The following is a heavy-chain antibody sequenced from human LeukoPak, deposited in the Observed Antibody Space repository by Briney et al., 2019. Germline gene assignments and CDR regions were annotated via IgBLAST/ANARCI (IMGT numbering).Heavy chain of an antibody. CDR3: ATRSYSSGWYDREFDY. D-gene: IGHD6-19*01. J-gene: IGHJ4*02. CDR2: ISGSGGST. CDR1: GFTFSSYA. V-gene: IGHV3-23*01. Sequence: AGGSLRLSCAASGFTFSSYAMSWVRQAPGKGLEWVSAISGSGGSTYYADSVKGRFTISRDNSKNTLYLQMSSLRAEDTAVYYCATRSYSSGWYDREFDYWGQGTLVTVSS.